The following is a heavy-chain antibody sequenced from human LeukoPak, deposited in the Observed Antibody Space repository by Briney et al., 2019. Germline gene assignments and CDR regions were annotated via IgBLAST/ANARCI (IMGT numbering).Heavy chain of an antibody. V-gene: IGHV4-4*07. D-gene: IGHD3-3*01. J-gene: IGHJ5*02. CDR2: IYTSGCT. CDR1: GGSISSYY. CDR3: ARENHPVFGVVTTYNWFDP. Sequence: SETLSLTCTVSGGSISSYYWSWIRQPAGKGLEWIGRIYTSGCTNYNPSLKSRVTMSVDTSKNQFSLKLSSVTAADTAVYYCARENHPVFGVVTTYNWFDPWGQGTLVTVSS.